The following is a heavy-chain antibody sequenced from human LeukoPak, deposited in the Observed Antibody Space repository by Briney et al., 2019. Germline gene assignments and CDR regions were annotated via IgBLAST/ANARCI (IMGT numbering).Heavy chain of an antibody. V-gene: IGHV3-15*01. CDR2: IKRRGDGGTT. J-gene: IGHJ4*02. D-gene: IGHD1-14*01. Sequence: GGSLRLSCEVSGFTFSKVWMSWVRQAPGKGLEWVGRIKRRGDGGTTDYAAPVKDRFTISRDDSKNTLYLQMNSLKTDDTAVYYCTPGVGDYWGQGTLVTVSS. CDR3: TPGVGDY. CDR1: GFTFSKVW.